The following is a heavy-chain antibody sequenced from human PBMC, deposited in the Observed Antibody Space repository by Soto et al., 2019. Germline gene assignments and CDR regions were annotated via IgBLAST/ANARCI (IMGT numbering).Heavy chain of an antibody. J-gene: IGHJ6*02. Sequence: PSETLSLTCTVSGGSVSSGSYYWSWIRQPPGKGLEWIGYIYYSGSTNYNPSLKSRVTISVDTSKNQFSLKLSSVTAADTAVYYCARDKEQFFGVANYYYYVMDFWGQGTKVTGSS. V-gene: IGHV4-61*01. D-gene: IGHD3-3*01. CDR2: IYYSGST. CDR1: GGSVSSGSYY. CDR3: ARDKEQFFGVANYYYYVMDF.